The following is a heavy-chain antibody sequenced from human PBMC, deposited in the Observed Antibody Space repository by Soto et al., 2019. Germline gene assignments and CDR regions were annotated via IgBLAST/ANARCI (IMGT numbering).Heavy chain of an antibody. CDR1: GFTFSSYS. V-gene: IGHV3-21*01. D-gene: IGHD3-10*01. Sequence: EVQLVESGGGLVKPGGSLRLSCAASGFTFSSYSMNWVRQAPGKGLEWVSSISSSSSYIYYADSVKGRFTISRDNAKNSLYLQMNSLRAEDTAVYYCARANYGSGNSADYWGQGTLVTVSS. CDR3: ARANYGSGNSADY. J-gene: IGHJ4*02. CDR2: ISSSSSYI.